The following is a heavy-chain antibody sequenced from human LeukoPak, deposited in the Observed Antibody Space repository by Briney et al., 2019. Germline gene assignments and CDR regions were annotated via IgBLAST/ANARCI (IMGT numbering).Heavy chain of an antibody. CDR3: AKDQRGFSNYYYYYMDV. D-gene: IGHD6-25*01. CDR2: ISYDGSNK. V-gene: IGHV3-30*18. CDR1: GFTFSSYG. Sequence: PGRSLRLSCAASGFTFSSYGMHWVRQAPGKGLEWVAVISYDGSNKYYADSVKGRFTISRDNSKNTLYLQMNSLRAEDTAVYYCAKDQRGFSNYYYYYMDVWGKGTTVTVSS. J-gene: IGHJ6*03.